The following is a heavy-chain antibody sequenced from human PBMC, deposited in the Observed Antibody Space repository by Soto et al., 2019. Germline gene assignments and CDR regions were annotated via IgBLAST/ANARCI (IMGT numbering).Heavy chain of an antibody. D-gene: IGHD3-10*01. J-gene: IGHJ5*02. CDR2: IPYSGGP. CDR3: ESSKMGLISVIEP. V-gene: IGHV4-59*01. Sequence: PSETLSLTCNVSGDSIRSYFWSWIRQPPGKGLEWIGYIPYSGGPTYNPSLKSRVTISIDTSKKQFSLKMTSVTAADTAVYYCESSKMGLISVIEPWGQGTLVTVSS. CDR1: GDSIRSYF.